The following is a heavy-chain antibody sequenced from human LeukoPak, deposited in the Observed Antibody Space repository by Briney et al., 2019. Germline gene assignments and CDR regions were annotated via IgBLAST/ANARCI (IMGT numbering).Heavy chain of an antibody. J-gene: IGHJ6*02. V-gene: IGHV2-70*11. D-gene: IGHD2-21*02. CDR3: ARTRLVVTAIQGNYYDMDV. CDR2: LDWDDDK. CDR1: GFSLSTTTMC. Sequence: ESGPALVKPPQTLTLTCTFSGFSLSTTTMCVSWIRQPPRKALEWLARLDWDDDKYYSTSLKTRLTISKDTSKNHVVLTMTNMDPVDTATYYCARTRLVVTAIQGNYYDMDVWGQGTTVTVSS.